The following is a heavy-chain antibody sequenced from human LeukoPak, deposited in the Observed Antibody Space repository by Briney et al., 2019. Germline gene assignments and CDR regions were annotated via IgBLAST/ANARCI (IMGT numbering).Heavy chain of an antibody. CDR1: GGSISSSSYY. Sequence: SETLSLTCTVSGGSISSSSYYWGWIRQPPGKGLEWIGSIYYSGSTYYNPSLKSRVTISVDTSKNQFSLKLSSVTAADTAVYYCATDSSGYYSERNFDYWGQGTLVTVSS. D-gene: IGHD3-22*01. J-gene: IGHJ4*02. CDR2: IYYSGST. V-gene: IGHV4-39*07. CDR3: ATDSSGYYSERNFDY.